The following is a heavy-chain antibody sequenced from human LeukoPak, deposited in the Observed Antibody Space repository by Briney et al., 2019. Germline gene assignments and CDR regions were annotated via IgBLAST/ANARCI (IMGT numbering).Heavy chain of an antibody. CDR1: GFTFSSYA. V-gene: IGHV3-23*01. CDR2: ISGSGGST. D-gene: IGHD3-22*01. J-gene: IGHJ4*02. CDR3: AKDQDVGYYDSSGYYDY. Sequence: GGSLRLSCAASGFTFSSYAMSWVRQAPGKGLEWVSAISGSGGSTYPADSAKGRFTISRDNSKNTLYLQMNNLRAEDTAVYYCAKDQDVGYYDSSGYYDYWGQGTLVTVSS.